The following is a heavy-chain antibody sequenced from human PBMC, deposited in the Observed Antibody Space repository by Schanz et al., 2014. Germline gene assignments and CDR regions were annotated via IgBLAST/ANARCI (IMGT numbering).Heavy chain of an antibody. CDR3: TKGRTFGR. J-gene: IGHJ4*02. V-gene: IGHV1-8*01. CDR1: GYTFTSYD. CDR2: MNSKTGNT. Sequence: QVQLVQSGAEAKKPGASVKVSCKASGYTFTSYDINWVRQATGQGLEWMGWMNSKTGNTGYAQRFQGRVTMTRNTTITTAYLELRSLRSGDTAVYYCTKGRTFGRWGQGTLVTVSS. D-gene: IGHD3-16*01.